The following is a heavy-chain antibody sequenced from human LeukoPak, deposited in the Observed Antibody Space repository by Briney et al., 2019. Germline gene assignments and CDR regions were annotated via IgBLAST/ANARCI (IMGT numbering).Heavy chain of an antibody. Sequence: SETLSLTCTVSGVSIGGYYWSWLRQPPGKGLEWLGYTHHSGTTNYNPSVGSRLTTSVDTSRKQVSLKLSSVTAADTAVYYCARRSADRAFDIWGQGTMVTVSS. V-gene: IGHV4-59*08. CDR1: GVSIGGYY. CDR3: ARRSADRAFDI. D-gene: IGHD6-25*01. CDR2: THHSGTT. J-gene: IGHJ3*02.